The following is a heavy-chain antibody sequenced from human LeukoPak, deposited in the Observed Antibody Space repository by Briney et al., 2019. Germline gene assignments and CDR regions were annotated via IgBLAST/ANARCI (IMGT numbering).Heavy chain of an antibody. Sequence: ASVKVSCKASGYTFTSYYMHWVRQAPGQGLEWMGIINPSGGSTSYAQKLQGRVTMTRDTSTSTVYMELSSLRSEDTAVYYCARTLNYYGSGSYYSYFDYWGQGTLVTVSS. J-gene: IGHJ4*02. V-gene: IGHV1-46*01. CDR2: INPSGGST. CDR3: ARTLNYYGSGSYYSYFDY. D-gene: IGHD3-10*01. CDR1: GYTFTSYY.